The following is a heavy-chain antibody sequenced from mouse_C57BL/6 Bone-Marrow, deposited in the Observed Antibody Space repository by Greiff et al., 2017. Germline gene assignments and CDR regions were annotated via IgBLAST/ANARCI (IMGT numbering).Heavy chain of an antibody. Sequence: VHLVESGAELARPGASVKLSCKASGYTFTSYGISWVKQRTGQGLEWIGEIYPRSGNTYYNEKFKGKATLTADKSSSTAYMELRSLTSEDSAVYFCARGLLRYRYWGQGTTLTVSS. CDR1: GYTFTSYG. D-gene: IGHD1-1*01. J-gene: IGHJ2*01. CDR2: IYPRSGNT. V-gene: IGHV1-81*01. CDR3: ARGLLRYRY.